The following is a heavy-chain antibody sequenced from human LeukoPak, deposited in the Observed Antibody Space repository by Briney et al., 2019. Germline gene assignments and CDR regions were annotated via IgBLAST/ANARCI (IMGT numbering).Heavy chain of an antibody. CDR1: DDSISDYY. J-gene: IGHJ4*02. CDR2: FYNSGRS. D-gene: IGHD3-16*01. V-gene: IGHV4-59*01. CDR3: TRGAGWLIDD. Sequence: SETLSLTCTVSDDSISDYYRGWIRQTPGKGLEWIGYFYNSGRSTYNPSVDTSKNQFSLRLNSVILADTAVYYCTRGAGWLIDDWGQGILVTVSS.